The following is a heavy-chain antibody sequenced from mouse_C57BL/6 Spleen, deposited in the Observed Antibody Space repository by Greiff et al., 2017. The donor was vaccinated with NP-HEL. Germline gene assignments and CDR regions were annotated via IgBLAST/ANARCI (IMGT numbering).Heavy chain of an antibody. V-gene: IGHV1-54*01. CDR2: INPGSGGT. Sequence: VQLQQSGAELVRPGTSVKVSCKASGYAFTNYLIEWVKQRPGQGLEWIGVINPGSGGTNCNEKFKGKATLTADKSSSTAYMQLSSLTSEASAVYFGARSEGGVRAWFAYWGKGTLVTVSA. CDR3: ARSEGGVRAWFAY. J-gene: IGHJ3*01. D-gene: IGHD3-2*02. CDR1: GYAFTNYL.